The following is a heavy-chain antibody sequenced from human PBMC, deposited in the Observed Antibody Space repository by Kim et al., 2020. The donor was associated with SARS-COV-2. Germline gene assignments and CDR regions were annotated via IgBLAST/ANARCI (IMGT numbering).Heavy chain of an antibody. J-gene: IGHJ4*02. V-gene: IGHV5-10-1*01. D-gene: IGHD4-17*01. Sequence: NYSPSFQGHVTISADKSISTAYLQWSSLKASDTAMYYCARLRDYGDFDYWGQGTLVTVSS. CDR3: ARLRDYGDFDY.